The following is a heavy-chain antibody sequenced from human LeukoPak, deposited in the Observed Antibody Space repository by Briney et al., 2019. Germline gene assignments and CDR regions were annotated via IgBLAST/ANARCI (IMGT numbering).Heavy chain of an antibody. Sequence: ASVKVSCKASGGTFSSYAISWVRQAPGQGLGWMGRIIPILGIANYAQKFQGRVTITADKSTSTAYMELSSLRSEDTAVYYCAGDYYGSGPMDYWGQGTLVTVSS. CDR3: AGDYYGSGPMDY. V-gene: IGHV1-69*04. J-gene: IGHJ4*02. CDR2: IIPILGIA. CDR1: GGTFSSYA. D-gene: IGHD3-10*01.